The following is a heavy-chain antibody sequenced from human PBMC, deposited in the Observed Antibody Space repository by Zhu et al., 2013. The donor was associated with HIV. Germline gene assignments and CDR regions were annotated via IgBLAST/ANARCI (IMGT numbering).Heavy chain of an antibody. CDR1: GGSISSSNW. V-gene: IGHV4-4*02. CDR3: ARGRYCGGDCYWSAPYYYYYYMDV. CDR2: IYHSGST. Sequence: QVQLQESGPGLVKPSGTLSLTCAVSGGSISSSNWWSWVRQPPGKGLEWIGEIYHSGSTNYNPSLKSRVTISVDKSKNQFSLKLSSVTAADTAVYYCARGRYCGGDCYWSAPYYYYYYMDVWGKGTTVTVSS. D-gene: IGHD2-21*02. J-gene: IGHJ6*03.